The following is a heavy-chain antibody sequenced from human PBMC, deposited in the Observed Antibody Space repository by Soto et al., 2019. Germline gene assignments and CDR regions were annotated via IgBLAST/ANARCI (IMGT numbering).Heavy chain of an antibody. V-gene: IGHV3-23*01. D-gene: IGHD3-3*01. CDR1: GXXXXXXX. Sequence: GGSLRLSXXXXGXXXXXXXXXWXRXAXGKGLEWVSAISGSGGSTYYADTVKGRFTISRYNSKNTLFLQMNSLRAGDTAVYYCAKDRPPNYDFWSGYSFSENWGQGTLVTVSS. CDR3: AKDRPPNYDFWSGYSFSEN. J-gene: IGHJ4*02. CDR2: ISGSGGST.